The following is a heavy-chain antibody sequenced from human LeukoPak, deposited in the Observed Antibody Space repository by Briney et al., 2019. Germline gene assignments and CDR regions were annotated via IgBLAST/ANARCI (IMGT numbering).Heavy chain of an antibody. V-gene: IGHV1-2*02. CDR2: INPNSGGT. CDR1: GYTFTGFY. Sequence: ASVKVSCKASGYTFTGFYIHRLRQAPGQGPEWMGWINPNSGGTKYAQKFQGKVALTSDSSISTAYMEVSRLQSGDTAIYYCAREIPSNWNDAFDYWGQGTLVTVSS. D-gene: IGHD1-20*01. J-gene: IGHJ4*02. CDR3: AREIPSNWNDAFDY.